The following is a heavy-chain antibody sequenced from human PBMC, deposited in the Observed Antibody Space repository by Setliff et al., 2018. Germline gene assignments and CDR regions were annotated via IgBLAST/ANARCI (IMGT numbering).Heavy chain of an antibody. J-gene: IGHJ4*02. CDR2: ISGGNGNT. CDR1: GYTFTNYG. Sequence: ASVKVSCKASGYTFTNYGMHWVRQAPGQRLEWLGWISGGNGNTKYSQKFQGRVTITRDTSASTGYMELSSLRSEDTAVYFCARGIMIFGVDIIGYYFDHWGPGTLVTV. CDR3: ARGIMIFGVDIIGYYFDH. D-gene: IGHD3-3*01. V-gene: IGHV1-3*01.